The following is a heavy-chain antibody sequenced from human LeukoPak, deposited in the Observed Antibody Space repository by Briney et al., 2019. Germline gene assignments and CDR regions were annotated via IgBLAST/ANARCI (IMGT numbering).Heavy chain of an antibody. CDR3: ARTPIGDRAYYLDS. J-gene: IGHJ5*01. CDR1: GFTFAGYY. CDR2: INPFNDAR. V-gene: IGHV1-2*02. Sequence: ASVKVSCKTSGFTFAGYYFHWVRQAPGQGLEWMGWINPFNDARNYAQKFQGGVTMTRDTSISTAFMEVNTLRSDDTAVYYCARTPIGDRAYYLDSWGQGTLVTVSS. D-gene: IGHD3-22*01.